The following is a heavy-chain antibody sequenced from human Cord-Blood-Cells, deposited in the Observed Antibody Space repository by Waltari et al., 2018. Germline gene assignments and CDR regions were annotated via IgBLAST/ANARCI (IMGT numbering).Heavy chain of an antibody. D-gene: IGHD5-18*01. CDR1: GYTFSGYY. CDR2: INPKRGGT. CDR3: ARDLKGGYSYGYGMDV. J-gene: IGHJ6*02. Sequence: QVQLVQSGAEVKKPGASVKVSCKASGYTFSGYYMHWVRQALGKGLEWMGWINPKRGGTTYAQKFQGRVTMTRDTSIRTSYMELSRLRSDDTAVYYCARDLKGGYSYGYGMDVWGQGTTVTVSS. V-gene: IGHV1-2*02.